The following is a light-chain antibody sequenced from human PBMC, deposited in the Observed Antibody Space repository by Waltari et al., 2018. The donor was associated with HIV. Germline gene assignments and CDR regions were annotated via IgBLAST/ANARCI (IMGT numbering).Light chain of an antibody. CDR2: EVN. CDR3: TSYTASGTVV. Sequence: QSALTQPPSVSGSPGQSVTISCTGTSSAVGPYNRVSWYRQPPGTVLIDEVNNRPSGGPWRFSASQSDNTASLTNAGLQADDEADYYCTSYTASGTVVFGGGTKLTVL. J-gene: IGLJ2*01. CDR1: SSAVGPYNR. V-gene: IGLV2-18*02.